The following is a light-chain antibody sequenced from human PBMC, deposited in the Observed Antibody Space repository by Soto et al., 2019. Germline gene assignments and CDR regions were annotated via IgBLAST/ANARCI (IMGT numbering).Light chain of an antibody. CDR2: YDA. J-gene: IGLJ1*01. CDR3: QVWDTSTDHPWV. V-gene: IGLV3-21*01. Sequence: SYELTQPPSVSVXXXXTAXXTCGGNKIGSKSVHWYQQKPGQAPVLVIYYDADRPSGIPARFSGSNSGNTATLTISRVEAGDEADYFCQVWDTSTDHPWVFGTGTKVTVL. CDR1: KIGSKS.